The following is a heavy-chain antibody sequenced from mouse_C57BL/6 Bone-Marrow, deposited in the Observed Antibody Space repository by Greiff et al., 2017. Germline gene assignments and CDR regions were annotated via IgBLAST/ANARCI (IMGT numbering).Heavy chain of an antibody. J-gene: IGHJ2*01. CDR3: ARGPLKYYFDD. CDR2: IDPSDSET. CDR1: GYTFTSYW. Sequence: VQLQQPGAELVRPGSSVKLSCKASGYTFTSYWMHWVKQRPIQGLEWIGNIDPSDSETHYNQKFKDKATLTVDKSSSTAYMQLSSLTSEDSAVYYCARGPLKYYFDDWGKGTTLTVSS. V-gene: IGHV1-52*01. D-gene: IGHD6-1*01.